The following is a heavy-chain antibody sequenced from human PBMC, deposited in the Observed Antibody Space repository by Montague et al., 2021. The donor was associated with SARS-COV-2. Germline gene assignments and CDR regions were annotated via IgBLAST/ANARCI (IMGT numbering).Heavy chain of an antibody. J-gene: IGHJ4*02. D-gene: IGHD3-3*01. CDR1: GFSFSDYG. Sequence: SLRLSCAASGFSFSDYGMHWLRQAPGKGLEWVAVIWSHGSNTDYADSVKGRFTLSRDDSKSGLYLQMSSLRGDDTAVYYCARDRGRLQWFFQFDYWGQGSLVTVSS. CDR2: IWSHGSNT. V-gene: IGHV3-33*01. CDR3: ARDRGRLQWFFQFDY.